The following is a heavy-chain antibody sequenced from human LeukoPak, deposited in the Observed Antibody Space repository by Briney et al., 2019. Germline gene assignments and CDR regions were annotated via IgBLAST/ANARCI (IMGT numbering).Heavy chain of an antibody. Sequence: SQTLSLTCTVSGGSISSGDYYWRSIRQPPEKGLEWIAYIHYSEITSNNPSLKSRLTISVDKSKNQFSLKLNSVTAADTAVYYCGRNAARDCTSTACWPRWFDPWGQGTMVTVSS. J-gene: IGHJ5*02. D-gene: IGHD2-2*01. V-gene: IGHV4-30-4*01. CDR3: GRNAARDCTSTACWPRWFDP. CDR2: IHYSEIT. CDR1: GGSISSGDYY.